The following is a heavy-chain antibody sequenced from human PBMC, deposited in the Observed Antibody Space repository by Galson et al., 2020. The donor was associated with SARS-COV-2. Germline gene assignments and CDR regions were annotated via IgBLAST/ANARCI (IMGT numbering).Heavy chain of an antibody. D-gene: IGHD1-26*01. CDR3: MWDHLYAFDF. J-gene: IGHJ3*01. CDR1: GFTLSNAW. Sequence: TGGSLRLSCEASGFTLSNAWMSWVRQAPGKGLEWVGRIKSKTNGETTDYAAPLKGRFTISRDDSNNTLYLRMNSLKTEDRAMYYCMWDHLYAFDFWVHWTMVTGSS. V-gene: IGHV3-15*01. CDR2: IKSKTNGETT.